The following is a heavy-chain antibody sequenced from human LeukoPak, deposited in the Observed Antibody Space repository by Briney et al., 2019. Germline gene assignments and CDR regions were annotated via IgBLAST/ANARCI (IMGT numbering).Heavy chain of an antibody. CDR1: GYSFSNNW. CDR3: ARSYCGSTSCPFDY. J-gene: IGHJ4*02. CDR2: IYPGDSDS. D-gene: IGHD2-2*01. Sequence: SGESLKISCKGSGYSFSNNWIGWVRQMPGKGLEWMGTIYPGDSDSRYSPSFQGQVSISADKSISTAYLQWSSLKASDTAMYYCARSYCGSTSCPFDYWGQGTLATVSS. V-gene: IGHV5-51*01.